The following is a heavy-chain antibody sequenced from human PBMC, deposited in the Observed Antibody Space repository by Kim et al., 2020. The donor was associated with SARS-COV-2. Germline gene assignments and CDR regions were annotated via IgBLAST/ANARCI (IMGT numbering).Heavy chain of an antibody. D-gene: IGHD3-16*01. CDR2: IYHSGST. CDR1: GYSISSGYY. Sequence: SETLSLTCTVSGYSISSGYYWGWIRQPPGKGLEWIGSIYHSGSTYYNPSLKSRVTISVDTSKNQFSLKLSSVTAADTAVYYCARDLEAGEVRYYFDYWGQGTLVTVSS. CDR3: ARDLEAGEVRYYFDY. J-gene: IGHJ4*02. V-gene: IGHV4-38-2*02.